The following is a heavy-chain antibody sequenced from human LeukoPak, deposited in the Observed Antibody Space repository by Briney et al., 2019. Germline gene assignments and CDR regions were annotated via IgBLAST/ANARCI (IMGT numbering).Heavy chain of an antibody. V-gene: IGHV4-34*01. CDR3: ARTTADILTGYYTGYFDY. D-gene: IGHD3-9*01. CDR2: INHSGST. CDR1: GESFSGYY. J-gene: IGHJ4*02. Sequence: SETLSLTCAVYGESFSGYYWSWIRQPPGKGLEWIGEINHSGSTNYNPSLKSRVTISVDTSKNQFSLKLSSVTAADTAVYYCARTTADILTGYYTGYFDYWGQGTLVTVSS.